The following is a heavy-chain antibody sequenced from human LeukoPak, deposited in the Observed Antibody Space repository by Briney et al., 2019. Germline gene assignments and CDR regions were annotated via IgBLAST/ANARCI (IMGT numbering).Heavy chain of an antibody. CDR2: ISGSGAST. CDR3: AKDVLLDYYDNSGYFDY. D-gene: IGHD3-22*01. CDR1: RFTFSSYG. V-gene: IGHV3-23*01. J-gene: IGHJ4*02. Sequence: GGSLRLSCAASRFTFSSYGMSWVRQAPGKGLEWVSAISGSGASTYYADSVKGRFTISRDNSKNTLYLKMSSLRAEDTAVYYCAKDVLLDYYDNSGYFDYWGQGTLVTVSS.